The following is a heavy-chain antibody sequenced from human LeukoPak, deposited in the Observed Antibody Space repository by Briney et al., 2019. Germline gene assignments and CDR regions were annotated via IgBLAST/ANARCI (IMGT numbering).Heavy chain of an antibody. CDR1: GGSISSGGYS. J-gene: IGHJ3*02. CDR3: ASMTTVVRDAFDI. Sequence: SETLSLTCAVSGGSISSGGYSWSWIRQPPGKGLEWIGYIYHSGSTYYNPSLKSRVTISVDRSKNQFSLKLSSVTAADTAVYYCASMTTVVRDAFDIWGQGAMVTVSS. V-gene: IGHV4-30-2*01. CDR2: IYHSGST. D-gene: IGHD4-23*01.